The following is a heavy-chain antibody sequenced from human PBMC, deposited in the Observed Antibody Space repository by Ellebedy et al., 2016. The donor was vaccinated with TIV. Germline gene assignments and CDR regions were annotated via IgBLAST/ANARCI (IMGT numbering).Heavy chain of an antibody. D-gene: IGHD5-24*01. CDR1: GFTFSSYS. Sequence: GESLKISCAASGFTFSSYSMNWVRQAPGKGLEWVSSISSSSSYIYYADSVKGRFTISRDNAKNSLYLQMNSLRAEDTAVYYCARDAVEMATNYDAFDIWGQGTMVTVSS. CDR3: ARDAVEMATNYDAFDI. V-gene: IGHV3-21*04. J-gene: IGHJ3*02. CDR2: ISSSSSYI.